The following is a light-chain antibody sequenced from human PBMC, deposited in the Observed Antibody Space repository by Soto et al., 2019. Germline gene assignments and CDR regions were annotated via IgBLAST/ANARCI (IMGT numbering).Light chain of an antibody. CDR2: KAS. V-gene: IGKV1-5*03. Sequence: DIQMTQSPSTLSASVGDRVTITCRASQSGSRWLAWYQQKPGKAPNLLIYKASNLQSGVPSRFSGSGSGTEFTLTISSLQPDDFATYYSQQYNGDSTFGGGTKVEIK. J-gene: IGKJ4*01. CDR1: QSGSRW. CDR3: QQYNGDST.